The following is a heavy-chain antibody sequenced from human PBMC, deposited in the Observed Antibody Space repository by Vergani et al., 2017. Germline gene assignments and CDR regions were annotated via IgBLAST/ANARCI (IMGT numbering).Heavy chain of an antibody. CDR2: IYYSGST. CDR3: AIAGIAARVSARGAGELDY. CDR1: GGSISSSSYY. J-gene: IGHJ4*02. D-gene: IGHD6-6*01. Sequence: QLQLQESGPGLVKPSETLSLTCTVSGGSISSSSYYWGWIRQPPGKGLEWIGSIYYSGSTYYNPSLKSRVTISVDTSKNQFSLKLSSVTAADTAVYYCAIAGIAARVSARGAGELDYWGQGTLVTVSS. V-gene: IGHV4-39*07.